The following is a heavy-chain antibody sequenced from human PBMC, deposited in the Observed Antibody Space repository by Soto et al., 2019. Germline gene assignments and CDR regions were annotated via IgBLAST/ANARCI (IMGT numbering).Heavy chain of an antibody. J-gene: IGHJ6*03. Sequence: ASVKVSCKASGYTFTSYDINWVRQATGQGLEWMGWMNPNSGNTGYAQKFQGRVTMTRNTSISTAYMELSSLRSEDTAVYYCARGRKQQLAPGAYYYYYMDVWGKGTTVTVSS. D-gene: IGHD6-13*01. CDR2: MNPNSGNT. CDR3: ARGRKQQLAPGAYYYYYMDV. CDR1: GYTFTSYD. V-gene: IGHV1-8*01.